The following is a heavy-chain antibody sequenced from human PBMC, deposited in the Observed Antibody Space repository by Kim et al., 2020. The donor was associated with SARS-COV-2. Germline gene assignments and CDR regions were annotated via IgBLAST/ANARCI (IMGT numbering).Heavy chain of an antibody. D-gene: IGHD4-17*01. CDR3: ARGPEDYGGNSLAFFDY. J-gene: IGHJ4*02. CDR1: GGSISSGDYY. CDR2: IYYSGST. V-gene: IGHV4-30-4*01. Sequence: SETLSLTCTVSGGSISSGDYYWSWIRQPPGKGLEWIGYIYYSGSTYYNPSLKSRVTISVDTSKNQFSLKLSSVTAADTAVYYCARGPEDYGGNSLAFFDYWRQGTLVTVSS.